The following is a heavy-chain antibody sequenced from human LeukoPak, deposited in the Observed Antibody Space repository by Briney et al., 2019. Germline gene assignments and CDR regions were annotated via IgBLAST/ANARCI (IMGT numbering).Heavy chain of an antibody. D-gene: IGHD6-13*01. CDR1: GFTFSSYE. J-gene: IGHJ3*02. Sequence: GGSLRLSCAASGFTFSSYEMNWVRQAPGKGLEWVANIKQDGSEKYYVDSVKGRFTISRDNAKNSLYLQMNSLRAEDTAVYYCARDRSSWRTNAFDIWGQGTMVTVSS. CDR3: ARDRSSWRTNAFDI. V-gene: IGHV3-7*01. CDR2: IKQDGSEK.